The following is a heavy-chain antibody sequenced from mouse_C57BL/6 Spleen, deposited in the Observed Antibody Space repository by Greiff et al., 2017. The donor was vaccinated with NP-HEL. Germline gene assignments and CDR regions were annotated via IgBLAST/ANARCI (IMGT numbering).Heavy chain of an antibody. CDR1: GYTFTSYW. J-gene: IGHJ3*01. Sequence: QVQLQQSGAELVRPGSSVKLSCKASGYTFTSYWMDWVKQRPGQGLEWIGNIYPSDSETHYNQKFKDKATLTVDKSSSTAYMQLSSLTSEDSAVYYCAREGIYYGSTWFAYWGQGTLVTVSA. CDR3: AREGIYYGSTWFAY. V-gene: IGHV1-61*01. D-gene: IGHD1-1*01. CDR2: IYPSDSET.